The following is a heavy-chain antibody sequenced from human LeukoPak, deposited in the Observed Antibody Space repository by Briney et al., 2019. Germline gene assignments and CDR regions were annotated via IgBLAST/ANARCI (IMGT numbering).Heavy chain of an antibody. V-gene: IGHV3-23*01. J-gene: IGHJ4*02. CDR2: ISGSGGST. CDR3: AKPYCSSTSCSGRFDY. CDR1: GFTVSNKY. D-gene: IGHD2-2*01. Sequence: GGSLRLSCAASGFTVSNKYMSWVRQAPGKGLEWVSAISGSGGSTYYADSVKGRFTISRDNSKNTLYLQMNSLRAEDTAVYYCAKPYCSSTSCSGRFDYWGQGTLVTVSS.